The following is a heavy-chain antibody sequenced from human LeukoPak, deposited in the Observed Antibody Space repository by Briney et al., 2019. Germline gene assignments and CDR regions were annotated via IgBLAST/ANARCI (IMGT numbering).Heavy chain of an antibody. J-gene: IGHJ6*04. Sequence: GGSLRLSCAASGFTFSSYAMSWVRQAPGKGLEWVSAISGSGGSTYYADSVKGRFTISRDNSKNTLYLQMNSLRAEDTAVYYCANRITMVRGVTLSYGMDVWGKGTTVTVSS. D-gene: IGHD3-10*01. V-gene: IGHV3-23*01. CDR2: ISGSGGST. CDR3: ANRITMVRGVTLSYGMDV. CDR1: GFTFSSYA.